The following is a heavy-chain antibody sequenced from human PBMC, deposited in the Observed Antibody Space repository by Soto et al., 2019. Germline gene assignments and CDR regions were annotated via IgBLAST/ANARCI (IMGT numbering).Heavy chain of an antibody. D-gene: IGHD1-26*01. CDR2: IWYDVSNK. CDR1: GFTFSSYG. J-gene: IGHJ3*02. V-gene: IGHV3-33*01. Sequence: VPLVASGGGVVQPGTSLRLSCAASGFTFSSYGMHWVRQAPGKGLERVAVIWYDVSNKYYADSVKGRFTISRDNSNNTLYLERNSLIDEDTAVYYCARGRWELLLAGECPLAFDIWGQGKMVTVSS. CDR3: ARGRWELLLAGECPLAFDI.